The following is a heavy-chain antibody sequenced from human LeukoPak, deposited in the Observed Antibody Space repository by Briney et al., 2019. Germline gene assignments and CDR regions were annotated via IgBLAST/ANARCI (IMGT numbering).Heavy chain of an antibody. V-gene: IGHV3-23*01. CDR3: AKDRAELTGDVSDD. J-gene: IGHJ4*02. CDR1: GFTFSNYA. Sequence: PGGSLRLPCSASGFTFSNYAMTWVRQAPGKGLEWVSVISGSGGSTDYADSVKGRFTISRDNSKNTLYLQMKRLRAEDTAVYYCAKDRAELTGDVSDDWGQGTLVTVSS. CDR2: ISGSGGST. D-gene: IGHD2-8*02.